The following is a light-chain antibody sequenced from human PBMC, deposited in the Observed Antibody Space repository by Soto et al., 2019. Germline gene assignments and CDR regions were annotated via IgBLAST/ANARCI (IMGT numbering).Light chain of an antibody. J-gene: IGKJ2*01. CDR2: GAS. CDR1: QSLNRD. Sequence: IVMTQSPATLSMSPGERATLSCRASQSLNRDLAWYQQKPGQSPRLLIFGASIRATGIPGRFSGSASGTDFTLTISRLEPEDFAVYYCQQYGPSPMYTFGQGTNLEIK. CDR3: QQYGPSPMYT. V-gene: IGKV3-20*01.